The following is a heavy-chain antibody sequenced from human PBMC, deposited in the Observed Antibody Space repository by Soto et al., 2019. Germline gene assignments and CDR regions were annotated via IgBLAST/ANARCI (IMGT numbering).Heavy chain of an antibody. CDR3: ARSRGTDFWSGYGYYYYGMDV. CDR2: IYYSGST. J-gene: IGHJ6*02. V-gene: IGHV4-59*01. Sequence: SETLSLTCTVSGGSISSYYWSWIRQPPGKGLEWIGYIYYSGSTNYNPSLKSRVTISVDTSKNQFSLKLSSVTAADTAVYYCARSRGTDFWSGYGYYYYGMDVWGQGTTVT. D-gene: IGHD3-3*01. CDR1: GGSISSYY.